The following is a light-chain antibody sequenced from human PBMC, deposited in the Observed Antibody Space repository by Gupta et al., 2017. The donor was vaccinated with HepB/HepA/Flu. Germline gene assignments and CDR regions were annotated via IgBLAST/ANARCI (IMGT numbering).Light chain of an antibody. J-gene: IGLJ2*01. CDR1: TGAVTSGHW. V-gene: IGLV7-46*01. CDR3: CLAESSSVVV. Sequence: AVVPQEPSLTVSPGGTVPLTCGSSTGAVTSGHWPYWFQQKPGQAPRQLIYDTNNKHAGTPARFSGSIRGGTAALTLSGAQKEEEAEYYCCLAESSSVVVFGGGTMLTVL. CDR2: DTN.